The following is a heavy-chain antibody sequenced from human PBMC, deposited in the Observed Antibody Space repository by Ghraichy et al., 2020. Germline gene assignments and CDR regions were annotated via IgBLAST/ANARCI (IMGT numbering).Heavy chain of an antibody. D-gene: IGHD6-19*01. CDR2: ISSSSSYI. J-gene: IGHJ3*02. CDR3: ARDLGPGIAVAGDAFDI. Sequence: GGSLRLSCAASGFAFSGYAMNWVRQAPGKGLEWVSSISSSSSYIYYADSVKGRFTISRDNAKNSLYLQMNSLRAEDTAVYYCARDLGPGIAVAGDAFDIWGQGTMVTVSS. V-gene: IGHV3-21*01. CDR1: GFAFSGYA.